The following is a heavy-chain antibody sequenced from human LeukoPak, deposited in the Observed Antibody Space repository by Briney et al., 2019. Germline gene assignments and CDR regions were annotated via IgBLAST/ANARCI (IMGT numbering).Heavy chain of an antibody. CDR3: ASFQLVMGAFDI. V-gene: IGHV4-59*08. CDR2: IYYSGST. D-gene: IGHD6-13*01. CDR1: GGSISSYY. J-gene: IGHJ3*02. Sequence: SETLSLTCTVSGGSISSYYWSWIRQPPGKGLEWIGYIYYSGSTNYNPSLKSRVTISVDTSKNQFSLKLSSVTAADTAVYYCASFQLVMGAFDIWGQGTMVTVSS.